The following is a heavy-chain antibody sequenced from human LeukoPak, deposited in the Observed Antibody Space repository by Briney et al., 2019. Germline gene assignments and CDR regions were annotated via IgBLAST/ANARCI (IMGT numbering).Heavy chain of an antibody. CDR1: AFTFSRYG. D-gene: IGHD6-19*01. V-gene: IGHV3-30*02. Sequence: PGGSLRLSCAASAFTFSRYGMHWVRQAPGKGLEWLAFIRYDGSNKYYADSVKGRFTITRDNSKNTLYLQMNSLRAEDTAVYYCARVSSGWYFPGYMDVWGKGTTVTVSS. CDR3: ARVSSGWYFPGYMDV. J-gene: IGHJ6*03. CDR2: IRYDGSNK.